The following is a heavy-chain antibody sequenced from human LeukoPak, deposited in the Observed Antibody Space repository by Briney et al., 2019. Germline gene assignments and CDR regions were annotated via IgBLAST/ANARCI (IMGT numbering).Heavy chain of an antibody. J-gene: IGHJ4*02. Sequence: GGSLRLSCAASGFTFSSSAMSWVRQAPGKGLEWVSAISGSGGETHSADSVKGRFTISRDNSKNTLYLQMNSLRAEDTAIYYCAKGGIRYFEFWGQGTLVTVSS. CDR2: ISGSGGET. D-gene: IGHD3-9*01. CDR1: GFTFSSSA. CDR3: AKGGIRYFEF. V-gene: IGHV3-23*01.